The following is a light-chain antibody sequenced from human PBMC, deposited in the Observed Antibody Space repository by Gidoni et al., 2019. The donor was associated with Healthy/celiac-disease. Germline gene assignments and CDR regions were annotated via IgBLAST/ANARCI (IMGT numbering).Light chain of an antibody. CDR2: DAS. Sequence: DIVLPQSPATLSLSPGERATLSCRASQSVSSYLAWYQQKPGQAPRLLIYDASNRATGIPARFSDSGSGTDFTLTISSLEPEDFAVYYCQQRSNWPSWTFGQXTKVEIK. V-gene: IGKV3-11*01. CDR1: QSVSSY. CDR3: QQRSNWPSWT. J-gene: IGKJ1*01.